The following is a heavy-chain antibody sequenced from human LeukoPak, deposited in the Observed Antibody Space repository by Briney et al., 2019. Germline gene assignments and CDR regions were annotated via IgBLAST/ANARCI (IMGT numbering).Heavy chain of an antibody. CDR1: GFTFSSHW. CDR3: AKGGLRGYYFDY. J-gene: IGHJ4*02. CDR2: ITNDGSST. D-gene: IGHD4-17*01. Sequence: GGSLRLSCAASGFTFSSHWMHWVRHAPGKGLVWVSRITNDGSSTTYADSVKGRFTISRDNSKNTLYLQMNSLRAEDTAVYYCAKGGLRGYYFDYWGQGTLVTVSS. V-gene: IGHV3-74*01.